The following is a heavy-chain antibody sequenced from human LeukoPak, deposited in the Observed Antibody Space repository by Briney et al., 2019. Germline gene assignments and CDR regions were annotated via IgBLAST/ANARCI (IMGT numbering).Heavy chain of an antibody. CDR3: AKDAGHYDFWSGLTDY. V-gene: IGHV3-30*02. J-gene: IGHJ4*02. Sequence: GGSLRLSCAASGFTFSSYGMHWVRQAPGKGLEWVAFIRYDGSNKYYADSVKGRFTISRDNSKNTLYLQMNSLRAEDTAVYYCAKDAGHYDFWSGLTDYWGQGTLVTVSS. D-gene: IGHD3-3*01. CDR2: IRYDGSNK. CDR1: GFTFSSYG.